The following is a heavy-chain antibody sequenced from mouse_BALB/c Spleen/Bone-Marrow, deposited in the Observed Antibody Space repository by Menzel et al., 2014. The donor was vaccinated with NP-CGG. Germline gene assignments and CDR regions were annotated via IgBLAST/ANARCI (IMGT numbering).Heavy chain of an antibody. CDR3: ARGGENGNYDAMDY. CDR1: GYTFTSYW. J-gene: IGHJ4*01. V-gene: IGHV1-87*01. D-gene: IGHD2-1*01. Sequence: VKLVESGAELARPGVSVKLSCKASGYTFTSYWMQWVKQRPGQGLEWIGAIYPGDGDTRYTQKFKGKATLTADKSSSTAYMQLSSLASEDSAVYYCARGGENGNYDAMDYWGQGTSVTVSS. CDR2: IYPGDGDT.